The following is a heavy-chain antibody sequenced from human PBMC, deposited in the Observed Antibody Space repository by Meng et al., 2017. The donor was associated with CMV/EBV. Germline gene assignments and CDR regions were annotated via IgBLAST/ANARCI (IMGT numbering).Heavy chain of an antibody. V-gene: IGHV3-15*01. CDR1: GFTFSNAW. Sequence: GESLKISCAGSGFTFSNAWMSWVRQTPGKGLEWVGRIKSKSVGGAIEYAAPVGARFSISRDDSKNTLFLQMNSLKSEDTAVYYCTTDFWNGYFGHWGQGTLVTVSS. CDR3: TTDFWNGYFGH. J-gene: IGHJ4*02. CDR2: IKSKSVGGAI. D-gene: IGHD3-3*01.